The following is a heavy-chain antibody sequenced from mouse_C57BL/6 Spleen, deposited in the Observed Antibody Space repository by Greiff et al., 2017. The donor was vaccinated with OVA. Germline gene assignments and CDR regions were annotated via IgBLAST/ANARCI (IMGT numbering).Heavy chain of an antibody. V-gene: IGHV1-18*01. Sequence: EVQLQQSGPELVKPGASVTIPCKASGYTFTDYNMDWVKQSHGKSLEWLGDINPNNGGTFYNQQFKGQATLTVDQSSSTAYMELRSLTSEDTAVYYCARSEYGYFFAYWGQGTLVTVSA. CDR3: ARSEYGYFFAY. D-gene: IGHD2-10*02. J-gene: IGHJ3*01. CDR1: GYTFTDYN. CDR2: INPNNGGT.